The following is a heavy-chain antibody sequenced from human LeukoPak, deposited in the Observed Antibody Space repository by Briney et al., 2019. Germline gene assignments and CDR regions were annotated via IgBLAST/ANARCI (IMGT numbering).Heavy chain of an antibody. J-gene: IGHJ5*02. Sequence: SETLSLTCTVSGCSISSYYWSWIRQPPGKGLEWIGSIYYSGSTYYNPSLKSRVTISVDTSKNQFSLKLSSVTAADTAVYYCARDPDGDYGWFDPWGQGTLVTVSS. CDR2: IYYSGST. CDR3: ARDPDGDYGWFDP. CDR1: GCSISSYY. D-gene: IGHD4-17*01. V-gene: IGHV4-59*12.